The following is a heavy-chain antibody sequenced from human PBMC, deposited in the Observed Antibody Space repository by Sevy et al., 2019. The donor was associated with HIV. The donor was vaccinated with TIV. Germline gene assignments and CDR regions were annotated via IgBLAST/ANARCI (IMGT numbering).Heavy chain of an antibody. Sequence: SETLSLTCTVSGGSISSSSYYWGWIRQPPGKGLEWIGSIYYSGSTYYNPSLKSRVTISVDTSKNQFSLKLSSVTAADTAVYYCAGGYSYGYYYYYYMDVWGKGTTVTVS. CDR1: GGSISSSSYY. D-gene: IGHD5-18*01. J-gene: IGHJ6*03. V-gene: IGHV4-39*01. CDR3: AGGYSYGYYYYYYMDV. CDR2: IYYSGST.